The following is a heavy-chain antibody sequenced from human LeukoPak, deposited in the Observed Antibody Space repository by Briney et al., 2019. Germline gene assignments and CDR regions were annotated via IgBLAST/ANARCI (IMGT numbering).Heavy chain of an antibody. J-gene: IGHJ4*02. CDR2: IKQDGSEK. D-gene: IGHD6-19*01. Sequence: PGGSLRLSCAASGFTFSSYWMNWVRQAPGKGLEWVANIKQDGSEKDYVDSVKGRFTISRDNAKNSLYLQMNSLRAEDTAVYYCARDRFSGQHDYWGQETLVTVSS. CDR1: GFTFSSYW. V-gene: IGHV3-7*01. CDR3: ARDRFSGQHDY.